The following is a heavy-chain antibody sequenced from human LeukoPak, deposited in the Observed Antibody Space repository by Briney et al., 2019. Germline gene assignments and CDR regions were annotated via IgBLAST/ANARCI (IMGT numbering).Heavy chain of an antibody. CDR3: ARGGSTSYREFLYNWFDP. D-gene: IGHD3-10*01. CDR2: IYYSGST. J-gene: IGHJ5*02. CDR1: GGSISSYY. Sequence: SETLSLTCTVSGGSISSYYWSWIRQPPGKGLEWIGYIYYSGSTKYNPSLKSRVTISVDTSKNQFSLKLSSVTAADTAVYYCARGGSTSYREFLYNWFDPWGQGTLVTVSS. V-gene: IGHV4-59*01.